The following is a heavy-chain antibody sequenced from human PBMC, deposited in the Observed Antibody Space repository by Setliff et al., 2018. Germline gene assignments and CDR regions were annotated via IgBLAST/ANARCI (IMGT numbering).Heavy chain of an antibody. V-gene: IGHV1-69*10. Sequence: SVKVSCKASGYTFTSYAMNWVRQAPGQGLEWMGGTIPILGIANYAQRVQGRVTITADKSTSTAYMELSSLRSEDTAVYYCAYGMDVWGQGTTVTVSS. CDR1: GYTFTSYA. CDR3: AYGMDV. J-gene: IGHJ6*02. CDR2: TIPILGIA.